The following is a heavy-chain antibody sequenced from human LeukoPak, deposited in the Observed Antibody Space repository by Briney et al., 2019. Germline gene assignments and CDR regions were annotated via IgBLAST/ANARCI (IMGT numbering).Heavy chain of an antibody. Sequence: GGSLRLSCGASGFIFSKYGMHWVRQAPGKGLEWVAFINDKGVDKNYADSVKGRFTISRDNSKNTLVLQMNSLRSEDTAVYFCATSHVPKGSGAFDIWGQGTMVTVSS. V-gene: IGHV3-30*02. CDR2: INDKGVDK. J-gene: IGHJ3*02. CDR1: GFIFSKYG. D-gene: IGHD3-10*01. CDR3: ATSHVPKGSGAFDI.